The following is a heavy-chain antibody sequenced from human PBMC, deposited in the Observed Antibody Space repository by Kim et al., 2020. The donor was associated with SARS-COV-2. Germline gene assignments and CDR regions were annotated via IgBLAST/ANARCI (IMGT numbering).Heavy chain of an antibody. J-gene: IGHJ4*02. D-gene: IGHD6-19*01. CDR2: INSKIDGETT. CDR1: GFTFTNVR. V-gene: IGHV3-15*01. CDR3: TTHRVVAGLFDY. Sequence: GGSLRLSCAVSGFTFTNVRMSWVRQTPGKGLEWFGRINSKIDGETTDYAASVKGRVSISRDEAKNTLYLQMTSLKIEDTAVYYCTTHRVVAGLFDYWGQGTLITVSS.